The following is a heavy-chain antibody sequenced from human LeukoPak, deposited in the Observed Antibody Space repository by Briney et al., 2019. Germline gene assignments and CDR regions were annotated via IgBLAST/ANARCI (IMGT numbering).Heavy chain of an antibody. CDR2: IDYSGGT. D-gene: IGHD1-26*01. CDR3: ARSTQWGWDPLGSPEYFHH. V-gene: IGHV4-39*07. Sequence: SETLSLTCTVSGGSISSYYWGWVRQPPGKGLEWIGSIDYSGGTYYNRSLKSRVTISLDTPKNQFSLKLSSVTAADTAVYYCARSTQWGWDPLGSPEYFHHWGQGTLVSVSS. J-gene: IGHJ1*01. CDR1: GGSISSYY.